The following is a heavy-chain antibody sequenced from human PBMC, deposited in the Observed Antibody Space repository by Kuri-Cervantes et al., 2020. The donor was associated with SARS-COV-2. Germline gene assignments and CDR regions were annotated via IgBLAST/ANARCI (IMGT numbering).Heavy chain of an antibody. D-gene: IGHD1-1*01. CDR2: IYTGGST. CDR3: ARERRTFYYYYYMDV. J-gene: IGHJ6*03. Sequence: LRLSCAVSGGSISSDGYTWSWIRQPPGTGLEWIGYIYTGGSTNYNPSLKSRVTISVDTSKNQFSLKLSSVTAADTAVYYCARERRTFYYYYYMDVWGKGTTVTVSS. V-gene: IGHV4-30-2*01. CDR1: GGSISSDGYT.